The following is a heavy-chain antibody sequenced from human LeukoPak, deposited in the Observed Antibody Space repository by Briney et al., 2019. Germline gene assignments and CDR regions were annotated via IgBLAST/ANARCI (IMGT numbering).Heavy chain of an antibody. D-gene: IGHD3-22*01. J-gene: IGHJ6*03. Sequence: ASVKVSCKASGYTFTSYAMHWVRQAPGQRLEWMGWINAGNGNTKYSQEFQGRVTITRDTSASTAYMELSSLRSEDMAVYYCARDPGSSGYYNYMDVWGKGTTVTVSS. CDR2: INAGNGNT. CDR3: ARDPGSSGYYNYMDV. CDR1: GYTFTSYA. V-gene: IGHV1-3*03.